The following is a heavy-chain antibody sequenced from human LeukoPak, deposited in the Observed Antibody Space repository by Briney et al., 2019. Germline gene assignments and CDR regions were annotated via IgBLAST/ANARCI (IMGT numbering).Heavy chain of an antibody. J-gene: IGHJ4*02. CDR2: SSLSGST. CDR3: ARAGGCRTTSCDLDH. CDR1: GGSISSSGNW. Sequence: SETLSLTCAVSGGSISSSGNWWSWVRQPPGKGLEWIGESSLSGSTNYNPSPKSRVTISVDKTKSQFSLKLSSVTAADTAVYYCARAGGCRTTSCDLDHWGQGTLVTVSS. D-gene: IGHD2-2*01. V-gene: IGHV4-4*02.